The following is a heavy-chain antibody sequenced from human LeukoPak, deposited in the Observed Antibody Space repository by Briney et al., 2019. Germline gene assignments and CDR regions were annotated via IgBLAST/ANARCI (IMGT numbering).Heavy chain of an antibody. D-gene: IGHD6-19*01. Sequence: SQTLSLTSAVYGRSFSGYSWSWIRHLAGNGLEWNGAINHSGSPNYNTSLRSRVTISVDTSKNQFSLKLSSVTAADTAVYYCARAQWLENYYYYGMDVWGQGTTVTVSS. CDR1: GRSFSGYS. J-gene: IGHJ6*02. CDR3: ARAQWLENYYYYGMDV. CDR2: INHSGSP. V-gene: IGHV4-34*01.